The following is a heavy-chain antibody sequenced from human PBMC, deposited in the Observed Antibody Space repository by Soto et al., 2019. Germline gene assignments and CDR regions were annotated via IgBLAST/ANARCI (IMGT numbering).Heavy chain of an antibody. CDR2: ISSSSSTI. Sequence: EVQLVESGGGLVQPGGSLRLSCAASGFTFSSYSMNWVRQAPGKGLEWVSYISSSSSTIYYADSVKGRFTISRDNAKNSLYLQMNSLRDEDTAVYYCARALQAVDTAMVFSWVSRFDPWGQGTLVTVSS. V-gene: IGHV3-48*02. CDR1: GFTFSSYS. J-gene: IGHJ5*02. CDR3: ARALQAVDTAMVFSWVSRFDP. D-gene: IGHD5-18*01.